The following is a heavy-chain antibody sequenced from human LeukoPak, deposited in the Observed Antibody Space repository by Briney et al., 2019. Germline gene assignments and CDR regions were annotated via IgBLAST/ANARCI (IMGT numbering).Heavy chain of an antibody. V-gene: IGHV1-69*05. CDR2: IIPIFGTA. CDR1: GGTFSSYA. D-gene: IGHD6-25*01. CDR3: ARGSGGYNWFDP. Sequence: SVKVSCKASGGTFSSYAISWVRQAPGQGLEWMGGIIPIFGTANYAQKFQGRVTITTDESTSTAYMELSSLRSEDTAVYYCARGSGGYNWFDPWGQGTLVTVSP. J-gene: IGHJ5*02.